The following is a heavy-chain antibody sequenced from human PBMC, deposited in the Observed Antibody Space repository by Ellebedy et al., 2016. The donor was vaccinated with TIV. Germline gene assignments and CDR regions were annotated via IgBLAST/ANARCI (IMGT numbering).Heavy chain of an antibody. Sequence: MPSETLSLTCAVYGGSFSGYYWSWIRQPPGKGLEWIGEINHSGSTNYNPSLKSRVTISVDTSKNQFSLKLSSVTAADTAVYYCARHKVAARIAWYFDLWGRGTLVTVSS. CDR3: ARHKVAARIAWYFDL. J-gene: IGHJ2*01. D-gene: IGHD6-6*01. CDR2: INHSGST. CDR1: GGSFSGYY. V-gene: IGHV4-34*01.